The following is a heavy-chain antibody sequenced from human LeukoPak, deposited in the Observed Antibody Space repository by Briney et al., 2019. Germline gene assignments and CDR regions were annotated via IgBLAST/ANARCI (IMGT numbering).Heavy chain of an antibody. CDR1: GGSFSGYY. J-gene: IGHJ4*02. Sequence: SETLSLTCAVYGGSFSGYYWSWIRQPPGKGLEWIGEINHSGSTNYNPSLKSRVTISVDTSKNRFSLKLSSVTAADTAVYYCARGRYFDWLAFDYWGQGTLVTVSS. CDR2: INHSGST. D-gene: IGHD3-9*01. V-gene: IGHV4-34*01. CDR3: ARGRYFDWLAFDY.